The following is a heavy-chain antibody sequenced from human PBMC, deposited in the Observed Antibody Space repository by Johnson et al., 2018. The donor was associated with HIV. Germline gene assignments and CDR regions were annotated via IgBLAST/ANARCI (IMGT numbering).Heavy chain of an antibody. CDR1: GFTFSSYG. Sequence: QVKLVESGGGVVQPGGSLRLSCAASGFTFSSYGMHWVRQAPGKGLAWVAFIRYDGSNKYYADSVKGRFTISRDNSKNTLYLQMNSLRAEDTAVYYCAKDHYSSGWYGAFDIWGQGTMVTVSS. D-gene: IGHD6-19*01. J-gene: IGHJ3*02. CDR2: IRYDGSNK. V-gene: IGHV3-30*02. CDR3: AKDHYSSGWYGAFDI.